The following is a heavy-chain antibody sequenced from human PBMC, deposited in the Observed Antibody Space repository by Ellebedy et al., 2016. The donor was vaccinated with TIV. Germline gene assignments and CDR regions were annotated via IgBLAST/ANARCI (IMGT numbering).Heavy chain of an antibody. CDR3: DRDPYSSGWSAIGYFDF. V-gene: IGHV3-30*04. CDR2: TSFDGKNK. J-gene: IGHJ4*02. Sequence: PGGSLRLSCAASGFVFSSYTMWWVRQTPGKGLEWVAVTSFDGKNKHYADPGKGRFTISGDNSQNTLYLHMPSLRDEDTAVYYCDRDPYSSGWSAIGYFDFWGQGALVTVSS. CDR1: GFVFSSYT. D-gene: IGHD6-19*01.